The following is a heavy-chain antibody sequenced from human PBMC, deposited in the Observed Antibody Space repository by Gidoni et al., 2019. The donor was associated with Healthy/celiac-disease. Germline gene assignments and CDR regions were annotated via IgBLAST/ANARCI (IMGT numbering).Heavy chain of an antibody. CDR1: GGSFSGYY. V-gene: IGHV4-34*01. CDR3: ARLGDYGDYPSGPPFDY. J-gene: IGHJ4*02. CDR2: INQSGST. D-gene: IGHD4-17*01. Sequence: QVQLQQWGAGLLKPSETLSLTCAVYGGSFSGYYWSWIRQPPGKGLEWIGEINQSGSTNYNPSLKSRVTISVDTSKNQFSLKLSSVTAADTAVYYCARLGDYGDYPSGPPFDYWGQGTLVTVSS.